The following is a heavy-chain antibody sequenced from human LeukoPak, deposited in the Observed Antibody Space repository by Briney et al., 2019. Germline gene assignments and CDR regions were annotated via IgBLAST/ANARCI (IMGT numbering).Heavy chain of an antibody. D-gene: IGHD6-13*01. Sequence: GGSLRLSCAASGFTFSSYGMHWVRQAPGKGLEWEAFIRYDGSNKYYADSVKGRFTISRDNSKNTLYLQMNSLRAEDTAVYYCAKDRGYSSSWYDYWGQGTLVTVSS. CDR1: GFTFSSYG. CDR3: AKDRGYSSSWYDY. CDR2: IRYDGSNK. J-gene: IGHJ4*02. V-gene: IGHV3-30*02.